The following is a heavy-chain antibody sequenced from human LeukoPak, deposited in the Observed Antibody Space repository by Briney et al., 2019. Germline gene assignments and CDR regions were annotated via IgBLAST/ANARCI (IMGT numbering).Heavy chain of an antibody. CDR1: GVSISSYY. J-gene: IGHJ4*02. CDR2: IYYSGST. CDR3: ASHSGGYAY. Sequence: PSETLSLTCTISGVSISSYYWGWVRQPPGKGLEWVGSIYYSGSTYYNPSLKSRVTISVDTSKNQFSLKLTSVTAADTAVYYCASHSGGYAYWGQGTLVTVSS. V-gene: IGHV4-39*07. D-gene: IGHD5-12*01.